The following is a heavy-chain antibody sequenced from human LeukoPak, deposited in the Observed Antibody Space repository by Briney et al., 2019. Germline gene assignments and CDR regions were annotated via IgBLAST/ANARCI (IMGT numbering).Heavy chain of an antibody. CDR3: ARHSPDDTFDY. J-gene: IGHJ4*02. D-gene: IGHD3-9*01. CDR1: GFTFSSYS. Sequence: AGGSLRLSCAASGFTFSSYSMNWVRQAPGKGLEWVSYISSSSSTIYYADSVKGRFTISRDNAKNSLYLQMNSLRAEDTAVYYCARHSPDDTFDYWGQGTLVTVSS. CDR2: ISSSSSTI. V-gene: IGHV3-48*01.